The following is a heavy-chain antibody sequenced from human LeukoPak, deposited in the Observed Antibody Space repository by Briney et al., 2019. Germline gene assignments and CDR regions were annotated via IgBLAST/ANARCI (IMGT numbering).Heavy chain of an antibody. V-gene: IGHV1-69*04. CDR2: IIPILGIA. J-gene: IGHJ3*02. CDR3: VRVREMATADAFDI. D-gene: IGHD5-12*01. Sequence: GASVKVSCKASGYTFTSYYMHWVRQAPGQGLEWMGRIIPILGIANYAQKFQGRVTITADKSTSTAYMELSSLRSEDTAVYYCVRVREMATADAFDIWGQGTMVTVSS. CDR1: GYTFTSYY.